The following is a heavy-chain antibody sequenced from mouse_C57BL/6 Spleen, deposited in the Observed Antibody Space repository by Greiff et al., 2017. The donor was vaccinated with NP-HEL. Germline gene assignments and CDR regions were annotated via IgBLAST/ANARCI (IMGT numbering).Heavy chain of an antibody. D-gene: IGHD2-3*01. CDR2: IDPETGGT. CDR3: TRLFDGYYDYFDY. V-gene: IGHV1-15*01. Sequence: VQLQESGAELVRPRASVTLSCKASGYTFTDYEMHWVKQTPVHGLEWIGAIDPETGGTAYNQKFKGKAILTADKSSSTAYMELRSLTSEDSAVYYCTRLFDGYYDYFDYWGQGTTLTVSS. J-gene: IGHJ2*01. CDR1: GYTFTDYE.